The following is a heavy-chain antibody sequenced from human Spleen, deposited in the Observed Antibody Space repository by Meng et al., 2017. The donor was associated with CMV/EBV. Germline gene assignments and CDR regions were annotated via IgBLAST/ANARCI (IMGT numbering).Heavy chain of an antibody. CDR2: ISSSSYI. CDR1: GFTFSSYS. V-gene: IGHV3-21*01. Sequence: GGSLRLSCAASGFTFSSYSMNWVRQAPGKGLEWVSSISSSSYIYYADSVKGRFTISRDNAKNSLYLQMNSLRAEDTAVYYCARDIVLMVYEAFDIWGQGTMVTVSS. D-gene: IGHD2-8*01. J-gene: IGHJ3*02. CDR3: ARDIVLMVYEAFDI.